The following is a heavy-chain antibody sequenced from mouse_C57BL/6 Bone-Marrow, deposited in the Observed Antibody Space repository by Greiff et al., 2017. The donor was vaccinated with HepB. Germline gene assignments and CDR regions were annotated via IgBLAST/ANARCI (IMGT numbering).Heavy chain of an antibody. CDR3: ARHRWTY. J-gene: IGHJ3*01. CDR1: GFTFSSYG. D-gene: IGHD1-1*02. Sequence: EVQVVESGRDLVKPGGSLKLSCAASGFTFSSYGMSWVRQTPDKRLEWVATISSGGSYTYYPDSVKGRFTISRDNAKNTLYLQMSSLKSEDTAMYYCARHRWTYWGQGTLVTVSA. CDR2: ISSGGSYT. V-gene: IGHV5-6*01.